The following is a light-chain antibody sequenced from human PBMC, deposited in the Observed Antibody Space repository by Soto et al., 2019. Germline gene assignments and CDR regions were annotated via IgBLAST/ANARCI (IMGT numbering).Light chain of an antibody. J-gene: IGKJ4*01. CDR3: QQYSSGPPLT. V-gene: IGKV3-15*01. CDR1: QSVGRN. CDR2: DAS. Sequence: EIVLTQSPASLSVSPGERVTLSCRASQSVGRNLAWYHQQPGQAPRLLIYDASSRATGVPARFSGSGSGTEFTLTISRLQSEDFAVYYCQQYSSGPPLTFGVGTKVDIK.